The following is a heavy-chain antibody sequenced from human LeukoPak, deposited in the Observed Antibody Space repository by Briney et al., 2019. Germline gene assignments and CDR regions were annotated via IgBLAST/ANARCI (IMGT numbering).Heavy chain of an antibody. J-gene: IGHJ3*02. V-gene: IGHV3-23*01. CDR1: GFPFTNYA. D-gene: IGHD3-3*01. Sequence: GGSLRLSCAASGFPFTNYAMNWVRQAPGKGLEWVSAISGSAGSTYYADSVKGRFTISRDNSKNTLYLQMNSLRAEDTAVYYCAKDRPLRFLEWFDDAFDIWGQGTMVTVSS. CDR3: AKDRPLRFLEWFDDAFDI. CDR2: ISGSAGST.